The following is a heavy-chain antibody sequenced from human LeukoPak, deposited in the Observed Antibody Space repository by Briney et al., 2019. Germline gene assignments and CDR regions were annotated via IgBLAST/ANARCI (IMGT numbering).Heavy chain of an antibody. CDR3: ARDPGFLGYSYGHPFDI. J-gene: IGHJ3*02. Sequence: PSETLSLTCTVSGGSISSYYWSWIRQPPGKGLEWIGYIYYSGSTNYNPSLKSRVTISVDTSKNQFSLKLSSVTAADTAVYYCARDPGFLGYSYGHPFDIWGQGTMVTVSS. D-gene: IGHD5-18*01. CDR1: GGSISSYY. CDR2: IYYSGST. V-gene: IGHV4-59*01.